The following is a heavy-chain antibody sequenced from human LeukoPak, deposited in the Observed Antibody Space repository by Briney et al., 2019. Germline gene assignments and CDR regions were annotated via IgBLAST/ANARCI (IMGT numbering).Heavy chain of an antibody. J-gene: IGHJ6*03. Sequence: ASVKVSCKASGYTFIGYYMHWVRQAPGQGLEWMGWINPNSGGTNYAQKFQGRVTMTRDTSISTDYMELSRLRSDDTAVYYCARGPIIDIAIVPAADEYYYMDVWGKGTTVTVSS. CDR2: INPNSGGT. V-gene: IGHV1-2*02. CDR1: GYTFIGYY. D-gene: IGHD2-2*01. CDR3: ARGPIIDIAIVPAADEYYYMDV.